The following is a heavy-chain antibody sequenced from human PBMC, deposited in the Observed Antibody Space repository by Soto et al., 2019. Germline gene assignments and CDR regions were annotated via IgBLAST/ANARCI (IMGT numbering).Heavy chain of an antibody. V-gene: IGHV3-21*01. CDR1: GFNFNSYT. CDR3: ARDCSGGSCYPGMDV. D-gene: IGHD2-15*01. J-gene: IGHJ6*02. Sequence: LRLSCAASGFNFNSYTINWVRQAPGKRLEWLSSISSSGYIFSTDSVRGRFTISRDNAKNSVYLHIKSLRAEDTAAYFCARDCSGGSCYPGMDVWGQGTTVTVSS. CDR2: ISSSGYI.